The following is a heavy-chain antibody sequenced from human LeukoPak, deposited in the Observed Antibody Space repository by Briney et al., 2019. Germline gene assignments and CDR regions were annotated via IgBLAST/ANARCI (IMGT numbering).Heavy chain of an antibody. Sequence: ASVKVSCKASSYTFTNYGISWVRQAPGQGLEWMGWINAYNGNTNYAQSLQGRVTMTTDTSTSTAYMELRSLRSDDTAVYYCARVPTTIVSKDYYYYGMDVWGQGTTVTVSS. J-gene: IGHJ6*02. V-gene: IGHV1-18*01. D-gene: IGHD3-16*02. CDR2: INAYNGNT. CDR3: ARVPTTIVSKDYYYYGMDV. CDR1: SYTFTNYG.